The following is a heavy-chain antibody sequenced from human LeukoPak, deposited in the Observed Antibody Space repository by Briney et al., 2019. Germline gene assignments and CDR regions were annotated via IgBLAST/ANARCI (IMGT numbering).Heavy chain of an antibody. CDR1: GYSFTNYW. D-gene: IGHD6-19*01. CDR2: IYPGDSDT. J-gene: IGHJ4*02. V-gene: IGHV5-51*01. CDR3: ARREGGWYLDY. Sequence: GESLKISCTGSGYSFTNYWIGWVRQMPAKDLEWMGIIYPGDSDTRYSPSFQGQVTISADKSISTAYLQWSSLKASDTAMYYCARREGGWYLDYWGQGTLVTVSS.